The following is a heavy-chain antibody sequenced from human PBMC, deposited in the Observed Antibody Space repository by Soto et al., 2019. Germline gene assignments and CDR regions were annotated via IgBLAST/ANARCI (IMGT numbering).Heavy chain of an antibody. CDR3: ARHPAGTMGLDY. V-gene: IGHV4-39*01. J-gene: IGHJ4*02. CDR2: VYNSGNP. Sequence: SETLSLTCTVSCASISSSGYYWGWIRRPPGKGLEWIGSVYNSGNPYYNPSLKSRVTISVDASKNQFSVRLSSVTAADTAVYYCARHPAGTMGLDYWGQGTLVTSPQ. CDR1: CASISSSGYY. D-gene: IGHD3-10*01.